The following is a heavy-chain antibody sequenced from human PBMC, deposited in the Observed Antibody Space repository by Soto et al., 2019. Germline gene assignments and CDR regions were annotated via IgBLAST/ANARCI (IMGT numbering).Heavy chain of an antibody. Sequence: AATLSLTCTVSGGSLSSSSYYWVWNRQHPGKGLECIGSIHYSGSTYYNPSLKSRVTISVDTSKNQFSLKLSSVTAADTAVYYCAALAARQVYYYYGMDVWGQGTTVTVSS. J-gene: IGHJ6*02. D-gene: IGHD6-6*01. CDR2: IHYSGST. CDR1: GGSLSSSSYY. V-gene: IGHV4-39*01. CDR3: AALAARQVYYYYGMDV.